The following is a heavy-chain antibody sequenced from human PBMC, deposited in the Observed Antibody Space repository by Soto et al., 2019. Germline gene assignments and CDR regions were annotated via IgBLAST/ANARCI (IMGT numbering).Heavy chain of an antibody. Sequence: PGGSLRLSCAASGFTLSSYWMSWVRQAPGKGLEWVANIKQDGSEKYYVDSVKGRFTISRDNAKNSLYLQMNSLRAEDTAVYYCARDPRRGDVWGQGTTVTVSS. CDR2: IKQDGSEK. J-gene: IGHJ6*02. CDR3: ARDPRRGDV. V-gene: IGHV3-7*03. CDR1: GFTLSSYW.